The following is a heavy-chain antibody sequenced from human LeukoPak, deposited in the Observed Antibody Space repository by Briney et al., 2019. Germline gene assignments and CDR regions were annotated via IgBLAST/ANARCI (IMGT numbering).Heavy chain of an antibody. V-gene: IGHV3-53*01. J-gene: IGHJ3*02. D-gene: IGHD6-19*01. CDR1: GFTVSTNY. Sequence: PGGSLRLSCAASGFTVSTNYMSWVRQAPGKGLEWVSVIYSGGSTYYADSVEGRFTISRDNSKNTLYVQMNSLRAEDTAVYYCARDPWAGKGIWGQGTMVTVSS. CDR2: IYSGGST. CDR3: ARDPWAGKGI.